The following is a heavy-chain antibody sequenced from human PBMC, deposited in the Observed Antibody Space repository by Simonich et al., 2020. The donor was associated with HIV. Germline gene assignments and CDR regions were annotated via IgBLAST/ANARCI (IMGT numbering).Heavy chain of an antibody. CDR1: GLTFSRYA. D-gene: IGHD3-3*01. J-gene: IGHJ4*02. CDR2: IRGGGGST. Sequence: EVQLLESGGGLVQPGGSLRLSCAASGLTFSRYAMSWVRQAPGKARRLVSAIRGGGGSTYYADSVKGRFTISRDNSKNTLYLQMNSLRAEDTAVYYCAKDRYYNFWSGYYDYWGQGTLVTVSS. V-gene: IGHV3-23*01. CDR3: AKDRYYNFWSGYYDY.